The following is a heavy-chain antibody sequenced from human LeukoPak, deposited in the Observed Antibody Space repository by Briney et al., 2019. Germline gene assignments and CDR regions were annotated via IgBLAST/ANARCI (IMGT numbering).Heavy chain of an antibody. D-gene: IGHD3-3*01. J-gene: IGHJ4*02. Sequence: GGSLRLSGAASGFTFSSYAMSWVRQAPGKGLEWVSAISGSGGSTYYADSVKGRFTISRDNSKNTLYLQMNSLRAEDTAVYYCAKMGVLRFLEWLFLFDYWGQGTLVTVSS. CDR2: ISGSGGST. CDR3: AKMGVLRFLEWLFLFDY. V-gene: IGHV3-23*01. CDR1: GFTFSSYA.